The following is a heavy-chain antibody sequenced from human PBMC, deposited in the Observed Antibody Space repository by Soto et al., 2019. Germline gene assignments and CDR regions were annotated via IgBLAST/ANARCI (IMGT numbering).Heavy chain of an antibody. CDR1: GFSFSSYW. J-gene: IGHJ4*02. CDR3: RGMGSHRFDC. CDR2: IKPDGSEK. V-gene: IGHV3-7*01. Sequence: EVQLVESGGGLVQPGGSLRLSCAATGFSFSSYWMSWVRQAPGKGLEWVANIKPDGSEKYYVKSLKGRFTISRDNAMNSLSLQMSSMGAEETAVYYCRGMGSHRFDCWGQGALVAVSS. D-gene: IGHD2-8*01.